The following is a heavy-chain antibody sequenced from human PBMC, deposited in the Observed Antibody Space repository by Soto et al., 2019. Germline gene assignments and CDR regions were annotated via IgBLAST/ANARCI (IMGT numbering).Heavy chain of an antibody. V-gene: IGHV3-33*08. D-gene: IGHD2-2*01. Sequence: VQLVESGGGLIQPGGSLRLSCAASGFTVSSNYMSWVRQAPGKGLEWVAVIWYDGSNKYYADSVKGRFTISRDNSKTTLYLQMNSLRAEDTAVYYCARARGYCSSTSCHYGGYGMDVWGQGTTVTVSS. CDR1: GFTVSSNY. J-gene: IGHJ6*02. CDR2: IWYDGSNK. CDR3: ARARGYCSSTSCHYGGYGMDV.